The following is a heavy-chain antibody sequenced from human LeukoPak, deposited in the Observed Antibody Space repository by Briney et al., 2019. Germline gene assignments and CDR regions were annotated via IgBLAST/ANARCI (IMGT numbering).Heavy chain of an antibody. CDR1: GYSFTSYW. CDR2: IYPGDSDT. J-gene: IGHJ5*02. V-gene: IGHV5-51*01. Sequence: GESLKISCKASGYSFTSYWIGWVRQMPGKGLEWMGIIYPGDSDTKYSPSFQGQVTISADKSISTAYLQWSSLKASGTAMYYCARHGISGSYYRVHNWFDPWGQGTLVTVSS. D-gene: IGHD3-10*01. CDR3: ARHGISGSYYRVHNWFDP.